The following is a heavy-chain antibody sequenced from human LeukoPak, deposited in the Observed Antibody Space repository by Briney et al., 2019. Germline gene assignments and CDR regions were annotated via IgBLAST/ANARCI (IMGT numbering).Heavy chain of an antibody. D-gene: IGHD3-10*02. V-gene: IGHV3-23*05. J-gene: IGHJ6*02. CDR2: VYSTGST. CDR3: AACSRTRYYYGMDV. Sequence: PGGSLRLSCAASGFTFRSYAMSWVRQAPGKGLEWVSIVYSTGSTYHADSVKGRFTISRDNSKNTLFLQMNSLRAEDTAVYYCAACSRTRYYYGMDVWGQGTTVTVSS. CDR1: GFTFRSYA.